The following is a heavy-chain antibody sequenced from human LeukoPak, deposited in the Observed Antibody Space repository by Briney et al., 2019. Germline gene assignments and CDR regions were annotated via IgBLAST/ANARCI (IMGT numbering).Heavy chain of an antibody. D-gene: IGHD3-10*01. V-gene: IGHV4-39*06. CDR1: GGSISSSSYY. CDR3: ARDLGGSGSYYYYYGMDV. J-gene: IGHJ6*02. Sequence: PSETLSLTCTVSGGSISSSSYYWDWIRQPPGKGLEWIGSIYYSGSTYYNPSLKSRVTISVDTSKNEFTLNVTSVTAADTAVYYCARDLGGSGSYYYYYGMDVWGQGTTVTVSS. CDR2: IYYSGST.